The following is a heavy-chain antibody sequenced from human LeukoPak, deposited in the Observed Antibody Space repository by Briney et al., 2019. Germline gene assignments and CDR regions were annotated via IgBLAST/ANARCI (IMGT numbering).Heavy chain of an antibody. V-gene: IGHV4-34*01. CDR3: ARGFGYLGADHYYYYYTEV. CDR1: GGPFSAYY. J-gene: IGHJ6*03. CDR2: INHSGST. D-gene: IGHD7-27*01. Sequence: SETLSLTCSVYGGPFSAYYRSWIRQPPGKGLEGIGEINHSGSTNYNPSLKSRVTISVDTSRNQFSLKLCSVTAAYTPVYYCARGFGYLGADHYYYYYTEVWAKGTTVTVSS.